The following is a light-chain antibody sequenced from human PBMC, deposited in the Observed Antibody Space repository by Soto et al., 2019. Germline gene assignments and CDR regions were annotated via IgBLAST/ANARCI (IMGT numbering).Light chain of an antibody. J-gene: IGKJ1*01. Sequence: EIVLTQSPATLYLSPGERANLXCRASQSIGSSYFAWYQQKTGQAPRLLIYAASNRDTGITEMFSGSGSAKDFTITISRLEPEDFAVYECQQFGSSPTFGQGTKVDIK. CDR2: AAS. V-gene: IGKV3-20*01. CDR1: QSIGSSY. CDR3: QQFGSSPT.